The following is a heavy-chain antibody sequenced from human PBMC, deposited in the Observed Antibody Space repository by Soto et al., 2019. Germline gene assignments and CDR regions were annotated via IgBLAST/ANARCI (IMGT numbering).Heavy chain of an antibody. Sequence: QVQLQQWGAGLLKPSETLSLTCAVYGGSFSGYYWSWIRQPPGKGLEWIGEINHSGSTNYNPSLKSRSTISVATSKNQFSLKLSSVTAADTAVYYCAREKPYSSSWYHDYWGQGTLVTVSS. CDR3: AREKPYSSSWYHDY. V-gene: IGHV4-34*01. D-gene: IGHD6-13*01. J-gene: IGHJ4*02. CDR2: INHSGST. CDR1: GGSFSGYY.